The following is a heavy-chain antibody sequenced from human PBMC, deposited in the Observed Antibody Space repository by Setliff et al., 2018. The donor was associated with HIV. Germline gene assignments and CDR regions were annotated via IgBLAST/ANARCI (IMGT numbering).Heavy chain of an antibody. V-gene: IGHV3-64*02. D-gene: IGHD1-26*01. CDR2: INNDGAHT. Sequence: PGGSLGLSCAASGFPFSTYPMHWVRQAPGKGPEYVSTINNDGAHTFYADSVKGRFTISRDNSKNTLYLQMGSLGAEDNAVYYCARALSRWLGATPPDIGGQGTMVTVSS. J-gene: IGHJ3*02. CDR1: GFPFSTYP. CDR3: ARALSRWLGATPPDI.